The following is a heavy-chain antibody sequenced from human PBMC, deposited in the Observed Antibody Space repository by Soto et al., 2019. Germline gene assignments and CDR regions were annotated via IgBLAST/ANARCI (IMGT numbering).Heavy chain of an antibody. D-gene: IGHD3-9*01. CDR1: GFTFTSYS. V-gene: IGHV3-21*01. CDR3: ATQMDYNILTGYRPFDY. J-gene: IGHJ4*02. CDR2: ISSGNSYI. Sequence: WWSLRLSCAVSGFTFTSYSMNWVRQAPGKGLEWVSSISSGNSYIYYADSVRGRFTVSRDNAKSSLYLQMNSLRAEDTAVYYCATQMDYNILTGYRPFDYWGQGTLVTVSS.